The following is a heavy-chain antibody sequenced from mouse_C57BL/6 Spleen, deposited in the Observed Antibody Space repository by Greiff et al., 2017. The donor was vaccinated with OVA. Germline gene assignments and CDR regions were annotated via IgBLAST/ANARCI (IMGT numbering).Heavy chain of an antibody. Sequence: VQLQQPGAELVKPGASVKMSCKASGYTFTSYWITWVKQRPGQGLERIGDIYPGSGSTNYNEKFKSKTTLTVDTATSTDYMQLSSLTSEASAVYYYARPRQLSHYAIDYWGQGTSVTVSS. CDR1: GYTFTSYW. CDR2: IYPGSGST. J-gene: IGHJ4*01. CDR3: ARPRQLSHYAIDY. D-gene: IGHD3-2*02. V-gene: IGHV1-55*01.